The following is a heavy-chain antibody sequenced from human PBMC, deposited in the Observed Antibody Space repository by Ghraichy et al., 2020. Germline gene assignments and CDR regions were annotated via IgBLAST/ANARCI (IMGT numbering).Heavy chain of an antibody. V-gene: IGHV3-53*01. Sequence: GGSLRLSCAASGFTVSSNYMNWVRQIPVKGLEWVSTIYSGVTTYYADSVKGRFTISKDNSKNTLYLQMNSLGAEDTAVYYCARGPYGSLSYFDYWGQGTLVTVSS. CDR3: ARGPYGSLSYFDY. J-gene: IGHJ4*02. D-gene: IGHD4-17*01. CDR2: IYSGVTT. CDR1: GFTVSSNY.